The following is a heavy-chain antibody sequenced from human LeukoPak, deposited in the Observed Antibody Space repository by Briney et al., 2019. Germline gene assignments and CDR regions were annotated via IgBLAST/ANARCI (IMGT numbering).Heavy chain of an antibody. CDR1: GYSFTSYW. CDR3: ARHSRDDYGDLDAFDI. CDR2: IYPGDSDT. Sequence: GESLKISCKGSGYSFTSYWIGWVRQMPGKGLVWMGIIYPGDSDTRYSPSFQGQVTISADKSISTAYLQWSSLKASDTAMYYCARHSRDDYGDLDAFDIWGQGTIVTASS. D-gene: IGHD4-17*01. V-gene: IGHV5-51*01. J-gene: IGHJ3*02.